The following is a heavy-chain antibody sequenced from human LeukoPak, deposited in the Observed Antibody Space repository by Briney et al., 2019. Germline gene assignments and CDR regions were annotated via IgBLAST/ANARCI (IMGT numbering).Heavy chain of an antibody. CDR1: DGSINRYF. J-gene: IGHJ4*02. D-gene: IGHD2-15*01. CDR3: ATYSAGARFYYFDY. Sequence: TSETLSLTCTISDGSINRYFWTWIRQPPGKGLEWIAYIYYSGTINYNPSLKSRVTISLDTSKNQVSLNLSSVTAADAAVYYCATYSAGARFYYFDYWGQGTLVTVSS. V-gene: IGHV4-59*01. CDR2: IYYSGTI.